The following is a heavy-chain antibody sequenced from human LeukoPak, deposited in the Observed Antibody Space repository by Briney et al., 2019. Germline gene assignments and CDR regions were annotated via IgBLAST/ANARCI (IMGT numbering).Heavy chain of an antibody. Sequence: GGSLRLSCAVSGFTFSTYAMSWVRQAPGKGLEWVSTISDSGANTYHAGSVKGRFTVSRDNSKNTLYLQMNGLRAEDTAEYYCAKVGAAGHYFDYWGQGTLVTVSS. V-gene: IGHV3-23*01. J-gene: IGHJ4*02. D-gene: IGHD6-25*01. CDR1: GFTFSTYA. CDR3: AKVGAAGHYFDY. CDR2: ISDSGANT.